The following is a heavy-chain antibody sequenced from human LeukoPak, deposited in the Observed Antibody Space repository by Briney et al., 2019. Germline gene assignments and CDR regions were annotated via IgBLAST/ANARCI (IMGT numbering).Heavy chain of an antibody. J-gene: IGHJ3*02. V-gene: IGHV3-66*01. Sequence: GGSLRLSCAASEFSVGSNYMTWVRQAPGKGLEWVSLIYSGGSTYYADSVKGRFTISRDNSKNTLYLQMNSLRAEDTAVYYCANLVGGGGNSVRGLAFDIWGQGTKVSVSS. CDR1: EFSVGSNY. CDR3: ANLVGGGGNSVRGLAFDI. D-gene: IGHD4-23*01. CDR2: IYSGGST.